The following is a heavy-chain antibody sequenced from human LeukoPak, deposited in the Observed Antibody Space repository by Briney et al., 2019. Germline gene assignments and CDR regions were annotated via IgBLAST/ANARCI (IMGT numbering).Heavy chain of an antibody. CDR1: GFTFSSYA. Sequence: GRSLRLSCATSGFTFSSYAMHWVRQAPGKGLEWVAVISYDGSNKYYADSVRGRFTISRDNSKNTLYLQMNSLRAEDTAVYYCARDGYGDYVYYYYYMDVWGKGTTVTVSS. J-gene: IGHJ6*03. CDR3: ARDGYGDYVYYYYYMDV. V-gene: IGHV3-30*04. CDR2: ISYDGSNK. D-gene: IGHD4-17*01.